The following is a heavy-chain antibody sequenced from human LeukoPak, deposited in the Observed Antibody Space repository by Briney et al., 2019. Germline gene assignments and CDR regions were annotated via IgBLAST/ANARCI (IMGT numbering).Heavy chain of an antibody. J-gene: IGHJ4*02. V-gene: IGHV3-23*01. CDR3: ARAAVAGTVHDY. CDR2: ISGSGGST. D-gene: IGHD1-1*01. Sequence: GGSLRLSCAASGFTFSSYAMSWVRQAPGKGLEWVSAISGSGGSTYYADSVKGRFTISRDNSKNTLHLQMNSLRAEDTAVYYCARAAVAGTVHDYWGQGTLVTVSS. CDR1: GFTFSSYA.